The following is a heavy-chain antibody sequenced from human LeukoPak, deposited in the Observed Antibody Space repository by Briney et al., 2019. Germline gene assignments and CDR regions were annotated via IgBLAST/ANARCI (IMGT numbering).Heavy chain of an antibody. CDR3: ARHVGYGNNWFDP. V-gene: IGHV4-59*08. CDR2: VYYSGST. Sequence: SETLSLTCTVSGGSISSYYWSWIRQPPGKGLEWIGYVYYSGSTNYNPSLKSRVAISVDTSKNQFSPKLRSVTAADTAVYYCARHVGYGNNWFDPWGQGTLVTVSS. J-gene: IGHJ5*02. D-gene: IGHD5-18*01. CDR1: GGSISSYY.